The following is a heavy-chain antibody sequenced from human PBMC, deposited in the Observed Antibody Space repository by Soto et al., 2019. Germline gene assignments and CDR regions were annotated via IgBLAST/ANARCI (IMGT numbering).Heavy chain of an antibody. D-gene: IGHD2-21*01. CDR3: ARALPPHIANALDI. CDR1: GGTFSSYT. J-gene: IGHJ3*02. CDR2: IIPILGIA. V-gene: IGHV1-69*02. Sequence: SVKVSCKASGGTFSSYTISWVRQAPGQGLEWMGRIIPILGIANYAQKFQGRVTITADKSTSTAYMELSSLRSEDTAVYYCARALPPHIANALDIWGKGTMVTV.